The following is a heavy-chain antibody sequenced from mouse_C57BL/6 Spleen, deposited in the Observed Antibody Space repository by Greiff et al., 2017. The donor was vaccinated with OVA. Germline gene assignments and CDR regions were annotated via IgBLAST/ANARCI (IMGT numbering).Heavy chain of an antibody. J-gene: IGHJ2*01. Sequence: EVMLVESGGDLVKPGGSLKLSCAASGFTFSSYGMSWVRQTPDQRLEWVATISSGGSYTYYPDSVKGRFTISRDNAKNTLYLQMSSLKSEDTAMYYCAREGPGYFDYWGQGTTLTVSS. D-gene: IGHD3-3*01. V-gene: IGHV5-6*01. CDR1: GFTFSSYG. CDR3: AREGPGYFDY. CDR2: ISSGGSYT.